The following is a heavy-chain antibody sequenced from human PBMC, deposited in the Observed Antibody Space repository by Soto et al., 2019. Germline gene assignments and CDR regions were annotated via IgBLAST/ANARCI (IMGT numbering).Heavy chain of an antibody. V-gene: IGHV1-8*01. Sequence: SVKVSCEASGYTFTSYDINWVRQATVQGLEWMGWMNPNSGNTGYAQKFQGRVTMTRNTSISTAYMELSSLRSEDTAVYYCARGKYSSSWRTVSNYFDYWGQGTLVTVPS. J-gene: IGHJ4*02. D-gene: IGHD6-13*01. CDR1: GYTFTSYD. CDR3: ARGKYSSSWRTVSNYFDY. CDR2: MNPNSGNT.